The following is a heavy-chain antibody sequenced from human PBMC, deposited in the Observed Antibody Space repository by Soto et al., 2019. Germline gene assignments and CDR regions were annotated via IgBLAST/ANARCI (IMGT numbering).Heavy chain of an antibody. CDR1: GGSFSDFY. Sequence: QVQLQQWGAGLLKPSETLSLTCAVSGGSFSDFYWTWIRQLPGKGLEWIGEINHIGYTNYNPSLESRVAISVDTSTNQVPLTLRSVTAADTAVYYCGPRGAVAPRGYWGQGTLVTVSS. D-gene: IGHD2-15*01. CDR3: GPRGAVAPRGY. CDR2: INHIGYT. J-gene: IGHJ4*02. V-gene: IGHV4-34*02.